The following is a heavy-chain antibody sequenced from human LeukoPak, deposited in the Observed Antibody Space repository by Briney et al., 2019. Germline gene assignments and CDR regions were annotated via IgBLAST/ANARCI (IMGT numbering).Heavy chain of an antibody. J-gene: IGHJ6*02. CDR3: ARDRLGATKGADGMDV. V-gene: IGHV4-59*12. CDR1: GGSINNYW. Sequence: SETLSLTCSVSGGSINNYWWNWIRQPPGKGLEWIGYIYYSGSTYYNPSLKSRVTISVDTSKNQFSLKLSSVTAADTAVYYCARDRLGATKGADGMDVWGQGTTVTVSS. CDR2: IYYSGST. D-gene: IGHD1-26*01.